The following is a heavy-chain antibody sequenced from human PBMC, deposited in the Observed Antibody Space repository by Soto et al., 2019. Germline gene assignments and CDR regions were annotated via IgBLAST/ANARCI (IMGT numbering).Heavy chain of an antibody. D-gene: IGHD2-15*01. CDR2: ISSSGSTI. CDR3: AGDRITVVATLMDV. V-gene: IGHV3-48*03. CDR1: GFTFSSYE. Sequence: PGGSLRLSCAASGFTFSSYEMNWVRQAPGKGLEWVSYISSSGSTIYYADSVKGRFTISRDNAKNSLYLQMNSLRAEDTAVYYCAGDRITVVATLMDVWGQGTTVTVSS. J-gene: IGHJ6*02.